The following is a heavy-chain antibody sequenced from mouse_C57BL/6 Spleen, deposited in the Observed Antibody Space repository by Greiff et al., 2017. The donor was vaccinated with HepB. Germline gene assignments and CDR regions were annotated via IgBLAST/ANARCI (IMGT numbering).Heavy chain of an antibody. J-gene: IGHJ2*01. D-gene: IGHD3-2*02. CDR2: IYPSDSET. CDR3: ASQTAQATDY. V-gene: IGHV1-61*01. Sequence: QVQLQQPGAELVRPGSSVKLSCKASGYTFTSYWMDWVKQRPGQGLEWIGNIYPSDSETHYNQKFKDKATLTVDKSSITAYMQLSFLTSEDSAVYYCASQTAQATDYWGQGTTLTVSS. CDR1: GYTFTSYW.